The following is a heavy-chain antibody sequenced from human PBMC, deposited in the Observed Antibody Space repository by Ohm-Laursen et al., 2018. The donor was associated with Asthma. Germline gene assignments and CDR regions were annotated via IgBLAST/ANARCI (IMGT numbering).Heavy chain of an antibody. CDR2: ISSSGSTI. CDR3: TTDWERTYYYDSSGYYY. D-gene: IGHD3-22*01. CDR1: GFTFSDYY. J-gene: IGHJ4*02. Sequence: SLRLSCAASGFTFSDYYMSWIRQAPGKGLEWVSYISSSGSTIYYADSVKGRFTISRDNAKNSLYLQMNSLKTEDTAVYYCTTDWERTYYYDSSGYYYWGQGTLVTVSS. V-gene: IGHV3-11*01.